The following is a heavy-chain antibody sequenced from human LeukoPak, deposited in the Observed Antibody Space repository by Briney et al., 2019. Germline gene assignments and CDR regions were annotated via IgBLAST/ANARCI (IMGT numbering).Heavy chain of an antibody. V-gene: IGHV1-18*01. Sequence: APVKVACKASGRTNNRFGVTWVRQAPGQGLEWIGWISSDNGIPSYSDKFQVRVTISADPSTTTAYMEMRSLRYDDTAVCFCANVAKGRFFFYHMDVWGKGTTVTVSS. CDR3: ANVAKGRFFFYHMDV. CDR2: ISSDNGIP. CDR1: GRTNNRFG. D-gene: IGHD2-2*01. J-gene: IGHJ6*04.